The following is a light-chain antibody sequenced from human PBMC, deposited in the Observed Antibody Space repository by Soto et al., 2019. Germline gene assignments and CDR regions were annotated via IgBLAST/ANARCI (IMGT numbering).Light chain of an antibody. J-gene: IGKJ1*01. V-gene: IGKV3-20*01. CDR2: GAS. CDR3: QQYGSSPFT. Sequence: EIVLTQSPGTLSLSPGERATLSCRASQSVSSSYLAWYQQKPGQAPRPLIYGASSRAIGIPDRFSGSGSGTDFTLTISRREPEDFAVYYWQQYGSSPFTFGQGTKVEIK. CDR1: QSVSSSY.